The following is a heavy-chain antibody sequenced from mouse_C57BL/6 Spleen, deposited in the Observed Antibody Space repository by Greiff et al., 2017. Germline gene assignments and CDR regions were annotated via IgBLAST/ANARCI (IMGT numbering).Heavy chain of an antibody. D-gene: IGHD1-1*01. J-gene: IGHJ2*01. Sequence: VQLQQSGAELVRPGASVTLSCKASGYTFTDYEMHWVKQTPVHGLEWIGAIDPDTGGTAYNQKFKGKAILTADKSSSTAYMELRSLTSEDSAVYYCTRYYGSFRDYWGQGTTLTVSS. V-gene: IGHV1-15*01. CDR2: IDPDTGGT. CDR1: GYTFTDYE. CDR3: TRYYGSFRDY.